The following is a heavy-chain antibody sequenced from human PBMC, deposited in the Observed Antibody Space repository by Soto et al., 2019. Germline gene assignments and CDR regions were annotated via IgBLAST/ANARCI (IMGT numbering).Heavy chain of an antibody. V-gene: IGHV1-69*12. CDR2: IIPIGATA. J-gene: IGHJ6*02. CDR1: GGTFSSYA. Sequence: QVQLVQSGAEVKKPGSSVKVSCKASGGTFSSYAISWVRQAPGQGLEWMGGIIPIGATANYAQKFQGRVTITADESTSTAYMELVSLRSEDTAVYYCARDLLGFGYTYADVWGQGTTVTVSS. CDR3: ARDLLGFGYTYADV. D-gene: IGHD3-10*01.